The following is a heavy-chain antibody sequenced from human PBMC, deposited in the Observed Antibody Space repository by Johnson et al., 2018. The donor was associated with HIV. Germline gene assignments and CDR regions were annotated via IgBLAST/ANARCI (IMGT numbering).Heavy chain of an antibody. V-gene: IGHV3-23*04. CDR3: TKGKIGGGSYSAPDAFDM. J-gene: IGHJ3*02. D-gene: IGHD1-26*01. CDR2: ISGSGGST. CDR1: GFTFSSYA. Sequence: VQLVESGGGVVQPGRSLRLSCAASGFTFSSYALTWVRQAPGRGLEWVSTISGSGGSTYYADSVKGRFTISRDNSKNTLYLQMNSLRAEDTAVYYCTKGKIGGGSYSAPDAFDMWGQGTMVTVAS.